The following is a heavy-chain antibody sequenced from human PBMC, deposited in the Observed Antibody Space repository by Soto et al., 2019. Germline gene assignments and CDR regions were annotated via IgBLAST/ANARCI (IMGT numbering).Heavy chain of an antibody. CDR2: IKSNTDGGTT. CDR3: TTDRISFAEYVPSYYYYAMDV. CDR1: VFIFSHAG. D-gene: IGHD3-16*01. J-gene: IGHJ6*01. Sequence: VGSLRLSCASSVFIFSHAGMSCVRHSPGKWLEWVGRIKSNTDGGTTEYAAPVKGRFIISRDDSKNALYLQMNSLKSEDTALYYCTTDRISFAEYVPSYYYYAMDVWGQGTPVTVS. V-gene: IGHV3-15*01.